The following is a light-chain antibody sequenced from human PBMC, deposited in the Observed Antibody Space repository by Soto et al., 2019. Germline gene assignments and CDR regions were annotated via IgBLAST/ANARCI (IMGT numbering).Light chain of an antibody. CDR3: QQYNSYSPWT. J-gene: IGKJ1*01. Sequence: DIQMTQSPSTLSASVGDRVTITCRASQSISSWLAWYQQKPGKAPKLLIYDASSLESGVPSSFSGSGSGTEFTPTISSLQPDDFATYYCQQYNSYSPWTFGQGTKV. CDR1: QSISSW. CDR2: DAS. V-gene: IGKV1-5*01.